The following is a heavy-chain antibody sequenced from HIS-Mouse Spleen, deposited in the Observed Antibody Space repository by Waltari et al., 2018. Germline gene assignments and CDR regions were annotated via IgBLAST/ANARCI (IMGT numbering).Heavy chain of an antibody. CDR1: GFTCSSYD. CDR3: ARAIWFGESHDAFDI. D-gene: IGHD3-10*01. J-gene: IGHJ3*02. Sequence: EVQLVESGGGLVQPGGSLRLSCAASGFTCSSYDMRWVRQATGKGLEWVSAIGTAGDTYYPGSVKGRFTISRENAKNSLYLQMNSLRAGDTAVYYCARAIWFGESHDAFDIWGQGTMVTVSS. V-gene: IGHV3-13*01. CDR2: IGTAGDT.